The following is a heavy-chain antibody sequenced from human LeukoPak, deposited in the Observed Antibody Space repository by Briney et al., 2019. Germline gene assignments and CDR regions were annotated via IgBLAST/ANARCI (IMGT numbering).Heavy chain of an antibody. D-gene: IGHD1-26*01. V-gene: IGHV4-59*01. CDR3: ARVRSGSYLDY. CDR1: GGSFSGYY. J-gene: IGHJ4*02. CDR2: IYYSGST. Sequence: SETLSLTCAVYGGSFSGYYWSWIRQPPGKGLEWIGYIYYSGSTNYNPSLKSRVTISVDTSKNQFSLKLSSVTAADTAVYYCARVRSGSYLDYWGQGTLVTVSS.